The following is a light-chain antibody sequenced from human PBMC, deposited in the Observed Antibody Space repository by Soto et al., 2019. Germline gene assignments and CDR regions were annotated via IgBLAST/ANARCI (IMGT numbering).Light chain of an antibody. CDR3: QQYGSSPQWT. J-gene: IGKJ1*01. V-gene: IGKV3-15*01. CDR2: GAS. CDR1: QSVSSN. Sequence: EIVMTQSPATLSVSPGERATLACRASQSVSSNFAWYQQKPGQAPRLLIYGASTRATGIPARFSGSGSGTDFTLTISRLEPEDFAVYYCQQYGSSPQWTFGQGTKVDIK.